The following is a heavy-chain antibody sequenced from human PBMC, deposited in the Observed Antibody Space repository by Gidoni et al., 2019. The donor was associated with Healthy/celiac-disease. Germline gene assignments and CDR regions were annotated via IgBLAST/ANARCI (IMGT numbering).Heavy chain of an antibody. V-gene: IGHV1-2*02. Sequence: QVQLVQSGAAVKKPGASVKVSCQSSGYTFTGYYMNWLLQAPGQGLEWMGWLNPKSGGTNYAQKFQGRVTRTRDTSISTAYMELSRLRSDDTAVYYCAARGYQATMTPETAFDIWGQGTMVTVSS. CDR3: AARGYQATMTPETAFDI. D-gene: IGHD3-22*01. CDR1: GYTFTGYY. CDR2: LNPKSGGT. J-gene: IGHJ3*02.